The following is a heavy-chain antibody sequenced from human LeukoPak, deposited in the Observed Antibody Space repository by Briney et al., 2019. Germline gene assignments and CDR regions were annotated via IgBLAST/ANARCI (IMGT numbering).Heavy chain of an antibody. CDR2: IRNKANSYRT. CDR1: GFTISDHY. Sequence: PGGSLRLSCAASGFTISDHYMDWVRQAPGKGLEWIGRIRNKANSYRTEFAASVKGRFTISRDDSKNTAYLQMNSLKTEDTAVYYCTRPGVGAHPGYYYGMDVWGQGTTVTVSS. D-gene: IGHD1-26*01. CDR3: TRPGVGAHPGYYYGMDV. V-gene: IGHV3-72*01. J-gene: IGHJ6*02.